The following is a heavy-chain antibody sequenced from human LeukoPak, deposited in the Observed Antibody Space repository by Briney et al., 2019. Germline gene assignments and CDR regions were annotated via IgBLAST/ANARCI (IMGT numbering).Heavy chain of an antibody. CDR1: GYTFTSYG. Sequence: GASVKVSCKASGYTFTSYGISWLRQAPGQGLEWLGWISAYNVNANFAQKLQGRVTMTADTSTNTAYMELRSLRSDDTAVYYCASWAGYCSSNNCYAASLDYWGQGTLVTVSA. CDR3: ASWAGYCSSNNCYAASLDY. D-gene: IGHD2-2*01. J-gene: IGHJ4*02. CDR2: ISAYNVNA. V-gene: IGHV1-18*01.